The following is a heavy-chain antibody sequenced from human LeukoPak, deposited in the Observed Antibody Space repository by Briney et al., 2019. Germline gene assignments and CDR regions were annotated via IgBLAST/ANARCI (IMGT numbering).Heavy chain of an antibody. Sequence: GGSLRLSCAASGFTFSSYSMNWVRQAPGKGLEWVSAISGSGGSTYYADSVKGRFTISRDNSKNTLYLQTNSLRAEDTAVYYCAKDHYYGSGSYLDYWGQGTLVTVSS. J-gene: IGHJ4*02. CDR3: AKDHYYGSGSYLDY. CDR1: GFTFSSYS. V-gene: IGHV3-23*01. D-gene: IGHD3-10*01. CDR2: ISGSGGST.